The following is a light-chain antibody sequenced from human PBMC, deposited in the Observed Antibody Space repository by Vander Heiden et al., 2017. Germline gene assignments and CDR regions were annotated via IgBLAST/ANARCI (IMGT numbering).Light chain of an antibody. J-gene: IGKJ2*01. CDR3: LQTGSIPFT. CDR1: QSINQN. CDR2: YTS. V-gene: IGKV6D-21*02. Sequence: EIVLTQSPEFQSVTPKERVTITGRASQSINQNLSWYQHPPHQSPQLLIRYTSQSLSGVPSRFSGSGAGTDFTLTIKSLEAEDAAAYYCLQTGSIPFTFGQGTRLEIK.